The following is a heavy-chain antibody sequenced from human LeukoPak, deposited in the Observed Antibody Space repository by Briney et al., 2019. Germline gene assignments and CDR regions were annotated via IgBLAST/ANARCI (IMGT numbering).Heavy chain of an antibody. V-gene: IGHV1-69*13. Sequence: SVKVSCKASGGTFSSYAISWVRQAPGQGLEWMGGIIPIFGTANYAQKFQGRVTITADESTSTAYMELSSLRSEDTAVYYCASKAIAAAAPRPAEYFQHWGQGTLVTVSS. CDR3: ASKAIAAAAPRPAEYFQH. CDR1: GGTFSSYA. CDR2: IIPIFGTA. J-gene: IGHJ1*01. D-gene: IGHD6-13*01.